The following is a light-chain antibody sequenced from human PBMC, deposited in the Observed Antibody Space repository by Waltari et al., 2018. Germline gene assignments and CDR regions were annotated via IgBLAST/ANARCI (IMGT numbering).Light chain of an antibody. J-gene: IGLJ3*02. V-gene: IGLV1-47*01. Sequence: QSVLTQPPSASGTPGQRVTISCSGSSSNIGPYYVYWYQQLPGTAPKLLIYRNNRWPSGVPDRFSRSKSGTSASLAISGLRSEDEADYYCATWDDSLTAWVFGGGTKLTVL. CDR2: RNN. CDR3: ATWDDSLTAWV. CDR1: SSNIGPYY.